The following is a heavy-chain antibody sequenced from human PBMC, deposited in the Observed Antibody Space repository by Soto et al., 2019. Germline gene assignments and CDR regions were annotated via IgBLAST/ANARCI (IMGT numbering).Heavy chain of an antibody. V-gene: IGHV4-4*02. Sequence: QVQLQESGPGLVKPSGTLSLTCAVSGGSISSSNWWSWVRQPPGKGLEWIGEIYHSGSTNYNPSLTSRVTISVDKSKNQFSLKLSSVTAADTAVYYCARAHPYYYGSGSYSGMDVWGQGTTVTVSS. CDR2: IYHSGST. CDR1: GGSISSSNW. CDR3: ARAHPYYYGSGSYSGMDV. D-gene: IGHD3-10*01. J-gene: IGHJ6*02.